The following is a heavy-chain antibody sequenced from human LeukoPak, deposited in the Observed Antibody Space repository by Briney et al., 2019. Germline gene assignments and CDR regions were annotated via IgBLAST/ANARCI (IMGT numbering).Heavy chain of an antibody. Sequence: SETLSLTCAVYGGSFSGYYWSWIRKPPGKGLEWIGEINHSGSTNYNPSLKSRVTISVDTSKNQFSLKLSSVTAADTAVYYCARGVGWFDPWGQGTLVTVSS. D-gene: IGHD3-3*01. CDR3: ARGVGWFDP. CDR1: GGSFSGYY. CDR2: INHSGST. J-gene: IGHJ5*02. V-gene: IGHV4-34*01.